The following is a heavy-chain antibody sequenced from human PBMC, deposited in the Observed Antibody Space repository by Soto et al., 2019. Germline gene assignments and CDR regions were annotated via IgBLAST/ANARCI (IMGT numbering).Heavy chain of an antibody. D-gene: IGHD6-13*01. CDR1: GGSVSSGSYY. Sequence: QVQLQESGPGLVKPSETLSLTCTVSGGSVSSGSYYWSWIRQPPGKGLEWIGYIYYSGSTNYNPSLKRRVTRAVDPSHNQSSLELSSVAAADTAVYYCARDVSSSTYPRLDYWGQGTLVTVSS. J-gene: IGHJ4*02. CDR3: ARDVSSSTYPRLDY. V-gene: IGHV4-61*01. CDR2: IYYSGST.